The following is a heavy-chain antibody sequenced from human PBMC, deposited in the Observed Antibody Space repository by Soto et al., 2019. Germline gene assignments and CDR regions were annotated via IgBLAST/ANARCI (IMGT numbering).Heavy chain of an antibody. Sequence: SETLALTCTVSGGSISSGDYYWSWIRQPPGKGLEWIGYIYYSGSTYYNPSLKSRVTISVDTSKNQFSLKLSSVTAADTAVYYCAKIRFGYDEKGYLGRHWGQGTLVTVSS. J-gene: IGHJ4*02. V-gene: IGHV4-30-4*01. CDR1: GGSISSGDYY. CDR3: AKIRFGYDEKGYLGRH. CDR2: IYYSGST. D-gene: IGHD3-22*01.